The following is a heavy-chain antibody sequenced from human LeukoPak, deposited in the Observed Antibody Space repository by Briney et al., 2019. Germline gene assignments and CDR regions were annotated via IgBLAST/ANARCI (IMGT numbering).Heavy chain of an antibody. CDR3: ARPISSQGYFGVVID. V-gene: IGHV4-38-2*01. CDR2: IYHSGSP. CDR1: GYSISSASY. J-gene: IGHJ4*02. D-gene: IGHD3-3*01. Sequence: PSETLSLTCAVSGYSISSASYCGWIRQPPGKGLEWIGNIYHSGSPYYNPSLKSRVTISVDTSKNQFSLKLSSVTAADTAVYYCARPISSQGYFGVVIDWGQGTLVTVSS.